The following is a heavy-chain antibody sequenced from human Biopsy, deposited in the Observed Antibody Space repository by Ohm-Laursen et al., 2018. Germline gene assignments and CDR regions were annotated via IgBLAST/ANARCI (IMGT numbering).Heavy chain of an antibody. V-gene: IGHV4-34*01. CDR1: GESFNGYY. CDR3: VRGVDYYDPYHYYALDV. D-gene: IGHD3-22*01. J-gene: IGHJ6*02. Sequence: PSQTLSLTCAVYGESFNGYYWSWIRQTPGKGLEWIGEINHSGRTNYNPSLKSRVTISVDTSKNQFSLKVRSVTAADTAVYYCVRGVDYYDPYHYYALDVWGQGTTVTASS. CDR2: INHSGRT.